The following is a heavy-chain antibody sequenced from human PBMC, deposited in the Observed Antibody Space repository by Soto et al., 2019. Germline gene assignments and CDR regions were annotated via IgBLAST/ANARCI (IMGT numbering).Heavy chain of an antibody. J-gene: IGHJ3*02. V-gene: IGHV3-30*18. D-gene: IGHD1-26*01. CDR1: GFTLSSYG. Sequence: GGSLRLSCAASGFTLSSYGMHWVRQAPGKGLEWVAVISYDGSNKYYADSVKGRFTISRDNSKNTLYLQMNSLRAEDTAVYYCANLPVGYAFDIWGQGTMVTVSS. CDR2: ISYDGSNK. CDR3: ANLPVGYAFDI.